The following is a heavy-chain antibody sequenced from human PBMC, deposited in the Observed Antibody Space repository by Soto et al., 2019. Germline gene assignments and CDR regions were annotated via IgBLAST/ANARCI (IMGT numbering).Heavy chain of an antibody. CDR3: VKDSTNCNYNSPLFDY. Sequence: GRSQRLSYSDSEFKFSSYAMHWVRQAPGKGLQYVSDISSNGGSTYYADSVKGRFNISRDNSKNTLYLQMSSLRTEETAVYYCVKDSTNCNYNSPLFDYWGQGTLVSVSS. J-gene: IGHJ4*02. D-gene: IGHD1-7*01. CDR2: ISSNGGST. V-gene: IGHV3-64D*08. CDR1: EFKFSSYA.